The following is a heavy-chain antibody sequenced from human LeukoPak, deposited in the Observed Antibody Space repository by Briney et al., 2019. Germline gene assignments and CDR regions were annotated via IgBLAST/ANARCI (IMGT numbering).Heavy chain of an antibody. D-gene: IGHD3-10*01. V-gene: IGHV4-59*08. Sequence: SETLSLTCTVSGGSISSYYWSWIRQPPGKGLDWIEYIYYSGSTNYNPSLKSRVTISVDTSKNQFSLKLSSVTAADTAVYYCASIVYYGSGSPPIGFDPWGQGTLVTVSS. CDR1: GGSISSYY. CDR2: IYYSGST. J-gene: IGHJ5*02. CDR3: ASIVYYGSGSPPIGFDP.